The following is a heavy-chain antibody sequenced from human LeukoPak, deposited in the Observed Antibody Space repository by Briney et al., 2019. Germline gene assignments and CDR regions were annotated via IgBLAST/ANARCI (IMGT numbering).Heavy chain of an antibody. V-gene: IGHV3-30*02. D-gene: IGHD3-3*01. CDR1: GFTFSSYG. Sequence: GGSLRLSCAASGFTFSSYGMHWVRQAPGKGLEWVAFIRYDGSNEYYADSVKGRFTISRDNSKNTLYLQMNSLRAEDTAVYYCAKPPGKRFLEWFFDYWGQGTLVTVSS. CDR3: AKPPGKRFLEWFFDY. J-gene: IGHJ4*02. CDR2: IRYDGSNE.